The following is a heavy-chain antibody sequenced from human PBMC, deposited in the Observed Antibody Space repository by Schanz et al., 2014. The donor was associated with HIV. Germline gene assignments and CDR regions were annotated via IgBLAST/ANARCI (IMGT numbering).Heavy chain of an antibody. CDR2: ISGSDDST. J-gene: IGHJ4*02. V-gene: IGHV3-23*04. D-gene: IGHD2-15*01. CDR3: AKGDPTAADPTDS. Sequence: VQLVESGGGVVQPGRSLRLSCTASGFTFSTYAMNWVRQAPGKGLEWVSVISGSDDSTYYADSVKGRFTISKDYSKNTLYLQMNSLRAEDTAIYYCAKGDPTAADPTDSWGQGTLVTVSS. CDR1: GFTFSTYA.